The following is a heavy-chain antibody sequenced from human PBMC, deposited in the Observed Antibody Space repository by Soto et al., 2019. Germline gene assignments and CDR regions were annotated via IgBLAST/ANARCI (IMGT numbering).Heavy chain of an antibody. J-gene: IGHJ5*02. CDR3: ARGNGSSSAVGIYCSGGSCYSSGRWFDP. Sequence: SATLSLTCAVYGGSFSGYYWSWIRQPPGKGLEWIGEINHIGSTNYNPSLKSRVTISVDTSKNQFSLKLSSVTAADTAAYYCARGNGSSSAVGIYCSGGSCYSSGRWFDPWGQGTLVTVSS. V-gene: IGHV4-34*01. CDR1: GGSFSGYY. D-gene: IGHD2-15*01. CDR2: INHIGST.